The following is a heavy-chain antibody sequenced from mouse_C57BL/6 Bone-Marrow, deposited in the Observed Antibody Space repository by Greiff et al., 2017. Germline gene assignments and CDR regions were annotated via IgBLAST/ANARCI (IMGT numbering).Heavy chain of an antibody. D-gene: IGHD2-2*01. Sequence: QVHVKQPGAELVKPGASVKMSCKASGYTFTSYWITWVKQRPGQGLEWIGDIYPGSGSTNYNEKLKSKATLTVDTSSSTAYMQLRSLTSEDSAVYYCARRGDYGYDPYYFGYWGQGTTLTVSS. V-gene: IGHV1-55*01. CDR1: GYTFTSYW. J-gene: IGHJ2*01. CDR3: ARRGDYGYDPYYFGY. CDR2: IYPGSGST.